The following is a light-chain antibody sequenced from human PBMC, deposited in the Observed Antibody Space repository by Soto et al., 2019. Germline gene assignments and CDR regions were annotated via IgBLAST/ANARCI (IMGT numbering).Light chain of an antibody. CDR3: QQSYSTLLS. V-gene: IGKV1-39*01. J-gene: IGKJ4*01. Sequence: DIELTQSPSSLSASVGARVTITCRASQSISTYLNWYQQKGGKAPKLLIHGASSLQSGVPLRFSATGSGTDFSLTIMSLQPEDFATYYCQQSYSTLLSFGGGTKVDIK. CDR1: QSISTY. CDR2: GAS.